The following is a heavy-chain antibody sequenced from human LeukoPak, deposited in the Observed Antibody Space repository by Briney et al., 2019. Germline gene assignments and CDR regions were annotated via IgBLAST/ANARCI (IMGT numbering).Heavy chain of an antibody. D-gene: IGHD1-26*01. J-gene: IGHJ4*02. Sequence: SETLSLTCTVSGGSISSYYWSWIREPPGKGLEWIGYIYYSRSTNYNPSLKSRVTISVDTSKNQFSLQLSSVTAADTAVYYCARAGGKQYFDYWGQGTLGTVSS. CDR3: ARAGGKQYFDY. CDR1: GGSISSYY. CDR2: IYYSRST. V-gene: IGHV4-59*01.